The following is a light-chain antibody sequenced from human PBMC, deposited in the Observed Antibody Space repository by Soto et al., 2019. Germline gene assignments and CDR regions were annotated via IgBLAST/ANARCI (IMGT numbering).Light chain of an antibody. Sequence: EIVLTQSPATLSLSPGERATLSCRASQSVSRYLVWYQQKPGQARRLLIYDASNRATGIPARFSGSGSGTDFTLTISSLEPEDFAIYYCQHRSNWPLTFGGGTKVDIK. V-gene: IGKV3-11*01. CDR3: QHRSNWPLT. J-gene: IGKJ4*01. CDR1: QSVSRY. CDR2: DAS.